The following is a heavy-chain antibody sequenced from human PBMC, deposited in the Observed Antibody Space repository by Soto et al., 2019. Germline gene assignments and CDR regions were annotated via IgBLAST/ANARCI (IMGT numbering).Heavy chain of an antibody. CDR1: GGTFSSYA. J-gene: IGHJ6*02. CDR2: IIPIFGTA. V-gene: IGHV1-69*06. CDR3: ARVRIVVVPAAIPYYGMDV. Sequence: ASVKVSCNASGGTFSSYAISWVRQAPGQGLEWMGGIIPIFGTANYAQKFQGRVTITADKSTSTAYMELSSLRSEDTAVYYCARVRIVVVPAAIPYYGMDVWGQGTTVTVSS. D-gene: IGHD2-2*01.